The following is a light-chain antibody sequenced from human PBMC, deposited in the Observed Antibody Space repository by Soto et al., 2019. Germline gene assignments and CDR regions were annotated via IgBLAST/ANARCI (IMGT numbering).Light chain of an antibody. J-gene: IGKJ1*01. CDR1: QTISRW. V-gene: IGKV1-5*01. CDR2: TAS. CDR3: QEYNNYWT. Sequence: DIQMTHSPSTLSASVGDTVTITCRASQTISRWLAWYQQKPGKAPRLLIYTASTLESGVPSRFSASGSGTEFTLTISSLHPDDFATYYCQEYNNYWTFGQGTKVDSK.